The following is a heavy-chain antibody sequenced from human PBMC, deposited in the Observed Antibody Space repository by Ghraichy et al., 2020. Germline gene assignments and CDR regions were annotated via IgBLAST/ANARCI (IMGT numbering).Heavy chain of an antibody. CDR1: GGSFSDYY. V-gene: IGHV4-34*01. Sequence: SQTLSLTCAVYGGSFSDYYWSWIRQPPGMGLEWIGDINHSGSIDYNPSLKTRVTMSVDTSKNQFSLRLTSVTAADTALYYCARLGSSDHQYSTMDVWGQGTTVTVSS. CDR3: ARLGSSDHQYSTMDV. D-gene: IGHD2-21*01. J-gene: IGHJ6*02. CDR2: INHSGSI.